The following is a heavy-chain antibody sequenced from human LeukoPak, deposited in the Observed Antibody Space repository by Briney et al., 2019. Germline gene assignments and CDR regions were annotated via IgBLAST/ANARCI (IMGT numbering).Heavy chain of an antibody. CDR1: GGSISSYY. Sequence: SETLSLTCTVSGGSISSYYWSWIRQPAGKGLEWIGRIYTSGSTNYNPSLKSRVTISVDTSKNQFSLKLSSVTAADTAVYYCARSRTTMVRGVMSFDYWGQGTLVTVSS. V-gene: IGHV4-4*07. CDR3: ARSRTTMVRGVMSFDY. J-gene: IGHJ4*02. D-gene: IGHD3-10*01. CDR2: IYTSGST.